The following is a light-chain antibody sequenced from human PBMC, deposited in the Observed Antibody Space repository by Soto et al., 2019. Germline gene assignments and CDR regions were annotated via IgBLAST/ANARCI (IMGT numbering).Light chain of an antibody. J-gene: IGKJ4*01. V-gene: IGKV1-9*01. CDR1: QDIAIY. CDR2: AAS. Sequence: IQLTQSPSSLSASVGDRVTITCRASQDIAIYLAWYQQKPGEAPKLLIYAASTLYGGVPSRFSGTGSGTDFALTITILQAEDFATYYCQQLRMYPSTFAGGTRWIS. CDR3: QQLRMYPST.